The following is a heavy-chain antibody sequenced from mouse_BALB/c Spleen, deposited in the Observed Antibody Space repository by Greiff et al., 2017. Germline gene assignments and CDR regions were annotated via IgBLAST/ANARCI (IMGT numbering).Heavy chain of an antibody. V-gene: IGHV5-6-3*01. CDR2: INSNGGST. J-gene: IGHJ2*01. CDR3: ARGITTVVALYFDY. CDR1: GFTFSSYG. Sequence: EVQVVESGGGLVQPGGSLKLSCAASGFTFSSYGMSWVRQTPDKRLELVATINSNGGSTYYPDSVKGRFTISRDNAKNTLYLQMSSLKSEDTAMYYCARGITTVVALYFDYWGQGTTLTVSS. D-gene: IGHD1-1*01.